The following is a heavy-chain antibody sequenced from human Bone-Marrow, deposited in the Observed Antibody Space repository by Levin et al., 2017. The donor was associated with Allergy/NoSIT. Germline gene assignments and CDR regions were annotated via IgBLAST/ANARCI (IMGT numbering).Heavy chain of an antibody. J-gene: IGHJ4*02. V-gene: IGHV4-59*01. D-gene: IGHD5-18*01. CDR3: TRARYSTLFDF. Sequence: TSETLSLTCTVSGGSISSYYWSWIRQPPGKGLEWIGYIYYDGTTNYNPSLKSRVTISVDTSKNQFSLRLNSVTAADTAVYYCTRARYSTLFDFWGPGTLVAVSS. CDR1: GGSISSYY. CDR2: IYYDGTT.